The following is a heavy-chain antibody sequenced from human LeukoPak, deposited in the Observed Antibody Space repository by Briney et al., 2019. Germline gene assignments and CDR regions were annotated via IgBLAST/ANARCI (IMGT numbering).Heavy chain of an antibody. CDR1: GYTFTGYY. Sequence: ASVKVSCKASGYTFTGYYMHWVRQAPGQGLEWMGWINPNSGGTNYAQKFQGRVTMTRDTSISTAYMELSRLRSDDTAVYYCARDRTITMVRGVYYYFDYWGQGTLVTVSS. CDR2: INPNSGGT. D-gene: IGHD3-10*01. V-gene: IGHV1-2*02. J-gene: IGHJ4*02. CDR3: ARDRTITMVRGVYYYFDY.